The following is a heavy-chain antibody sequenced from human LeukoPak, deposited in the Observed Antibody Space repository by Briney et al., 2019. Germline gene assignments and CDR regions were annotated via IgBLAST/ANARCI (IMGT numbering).Heavy chain of an antibody. CDR3: ARDAPPPAYNWTSPCWDY. Sequence: PSYTLSLTCTVSGVSIIISGYYWGWIRQPPGKDLEWIWRIYYSVSTYYNPSLNNRVTISVDTSRNHFSVKLSSVTAADTAVYYCARDAPPPAYNWTSPCWDYWGQGTLVTVSS. V-gene: IGHV4-39*07. J-gene: IGHJ4*02. CDR2: IYYSVST. CDR1: GVSIIISGYY. D-gene: IGHD1-20*01.